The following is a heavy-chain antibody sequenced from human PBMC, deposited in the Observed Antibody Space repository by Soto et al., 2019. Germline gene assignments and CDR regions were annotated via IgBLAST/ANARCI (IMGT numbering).Heavy chain of an antibody. CDR1: GFTFDDYA. V-gene: IGHV3-9*01. CDR3: GKASSSNSWSPIDY. D-gene: IGHD3-3*01. J-gene: IGHJ4*02. Sequence: EVQLVESGGGLVEPGTSLRLSCAASGFTFDDYAMHWVRQIPGKGLQWVSGISWSTSSIGDGASLRGRFLISIDNANNSLNLQMSDLRPEDTALCYCGKASSSNSWSPIDYWGQGTMVTFSS. CDR2: ISWSTSSI.